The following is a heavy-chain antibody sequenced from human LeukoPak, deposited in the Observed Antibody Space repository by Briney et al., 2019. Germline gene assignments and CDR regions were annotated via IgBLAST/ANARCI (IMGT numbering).Heavy chain of an antibody. CDR1: GFTLSSCS. CDR3: AREEI. CDR2: ITQDGTEK. Sequence: PGGSLRLSCAASGFTLSSCSMSWVRQAPGKGLEWVASITQDGTEKYYVDSVKGRFTISRDKAKTTLYLQMNRRKSEDTAVYDCAREEIWGQGTTVTVSA. V-gene: IGHV3-7*01. J-gene: IGHJ6*01. D-gene: IGHD5-24*01.